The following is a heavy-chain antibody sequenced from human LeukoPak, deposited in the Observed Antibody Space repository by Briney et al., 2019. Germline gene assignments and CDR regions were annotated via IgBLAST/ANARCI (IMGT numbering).Heavy chain of an antibody. CDR3: ARGLRYFDWLPHIHDYYYYGMDV. Sequence: ASVKVSCKASGYTFTSYDIHWVRQATGQGLGWMGWMNPNSGNTGYAQKFQGRVTMTRNTSISTAYMELSSLRSEDTAVYYCARGLRYFDWLPHIHDYYYYGMDVWGQGTTVTVSS. CDR2: MNPNSGNT. CDR1: GYTFTSYD. V-gene: IGHV1-8*01. D-gene: IGHD3-9*01. J-gene: IGHJ6*02.